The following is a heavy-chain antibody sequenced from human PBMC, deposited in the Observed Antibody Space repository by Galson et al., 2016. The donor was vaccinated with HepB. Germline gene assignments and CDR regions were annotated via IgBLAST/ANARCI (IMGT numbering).Heavy chain of an antibody. J-gene: IGHJ4*02. Sequence: LTCVVSGGSIRPYFWSWVRQSSGKGLEWIGYISHSGTTSYNPSLKNRVTMSIDPSNNQFSLRLTSMTAADTAIYYCARDWKYWGRGIQVAVSS. CDR1: GGSIRPYF. CDR2: ISHSGTT. V-gene: IGHV4-59*12. CDR3: ARDWKY. D-gene: IGHD1-1*01.